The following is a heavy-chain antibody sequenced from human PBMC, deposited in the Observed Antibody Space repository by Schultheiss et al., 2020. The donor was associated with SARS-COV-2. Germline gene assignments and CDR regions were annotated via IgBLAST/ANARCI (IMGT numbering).Heavy chain of an antibody. Sequence: ASVKVSCKASGYTFTSYGISWVRQAPGQGLEWMGWISAYNGNTDYARMFQGRVIMSSDTPTTTVYMELRGLRSDDTAVYYCARDKQWLVPFFDYWGQGTLVTVSS. V-gene: IGHV1-18*01. D-gene: IGHD6-19*01. CDR3: ARDKQWLVPFFDY. CDR2: ISAYNGNT. J-gene: IGHJ4*02. CDR1: GYTFTSYG.